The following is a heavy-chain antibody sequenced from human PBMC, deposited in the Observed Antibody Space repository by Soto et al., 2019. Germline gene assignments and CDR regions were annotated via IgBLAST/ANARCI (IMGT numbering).Heavy chain of an antibody. CDR1: GQSFSGHS. CDR2: INESGST. Sequence: QVQLQQWGAGLVKPSETLSLSCAVYGQSFSGHSWAWIRQPPGKALAWIGEINESGSTYYKPSLKSRVTVSADRSQTQFSLKLSSVSAADTAAYFCARGSGIVALPGELEDVKYDYWGQGTLVNVSS. V-gene: IGHV4-34*01. CDR3: ARGSGIVALPGELEDVKYDY. J-gene: IGHJ4*02. D-gene: IGHD1-1*01.